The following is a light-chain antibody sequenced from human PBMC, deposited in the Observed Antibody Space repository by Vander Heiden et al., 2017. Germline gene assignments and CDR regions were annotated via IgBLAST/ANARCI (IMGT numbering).Light chain of an antibody. V-gene: IGKV6D-21*02. CDR3: HQSSSPYT. CDR2: FAS. Sequence: EIVLTHSPDFQSVTPKENVTITCRASQTIGTDLHWYQQKPDQSPKLLIKFASQSISGVPSRFSGSGSGTDFTLTINSLEAEDVAAYYCHQSSSPYTFGQGTKLEIK. J-gene: IGKJ2*01. CDR1: QTIGTD.